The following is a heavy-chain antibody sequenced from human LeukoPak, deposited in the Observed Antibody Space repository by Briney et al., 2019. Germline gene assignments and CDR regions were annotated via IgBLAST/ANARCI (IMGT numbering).Heavy chain of an antibody. Sequence: SETLSLTCTVSGDSISSGDYYWSWIRQPPGKGLEWIGYIYYSGSTNYNPSLKSRVTISVDTSKNQFSLKLSSVTAADTAVYYCARVNSAAHYYYYYMDVWGKGTTVTVSS. CDR2: IYYSGST. D-gene: IGHD6-6*01. J-gene: IGHJ6*03. CDR1: GDSISSGDYY. V-gene: IGHV4-61*08. CDR3: ARVNSAAHYYYYYMDV.